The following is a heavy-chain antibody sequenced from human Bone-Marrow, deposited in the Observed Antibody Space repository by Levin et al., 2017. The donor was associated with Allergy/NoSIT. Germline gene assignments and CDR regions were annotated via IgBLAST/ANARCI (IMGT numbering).Heavy chain of an antibody. D-gene: IGHD3-22*01. CDR3: ARLQSYFYGSSGYVP. J-gene: IGHJ5*02. Sequence: SETLSLTCSVSGGSFSSSTYYWGWIRQPPGKGLEWIGSIYYSGSTYYNPSLKSRVTISVDTSKNQFSLKLSSVTAADTAVYYCARLQSYFYGSSGYVPWGQGTLVTVSS. CDR1: GGSFSSSTYY. V-gene: IGHV4-39*01. CDR2: IYYSGST.